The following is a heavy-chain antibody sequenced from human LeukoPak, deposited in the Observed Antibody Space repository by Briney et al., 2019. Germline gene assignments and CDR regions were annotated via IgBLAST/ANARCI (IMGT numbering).Heavy chain of an antibody. V-gene: IGHV3-23*01. J-gene: IGHJ5*02. Sequence: GGSLRLSCAASGFAFSSYAMSWVRQAPGKGLEWVSTISAGGGSTCYANSVKGRFTISRDNSKNTLYLQMNSLRAEDTAVYYCAKGSSPFDPWGQGTLVTVSS. CDR3: AKGSSPFDP. CDR2: ISAGGGST. D-gene: IGHD2-15*01. CDR1: GFAFSSYA.